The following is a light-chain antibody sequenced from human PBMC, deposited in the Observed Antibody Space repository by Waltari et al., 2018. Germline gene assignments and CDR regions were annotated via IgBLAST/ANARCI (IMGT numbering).Light chain of an antibody. CDR1: SSDVGGYNY. CDR2: EVS. Sequence: QSALTQPPSASGSPGQSVTISCTGTSSDVGGYNYFSWYQQHPGKAPRLMIYEVSQRPSVVPDRFSGCKSGETASLTVSGLHAEDEADYYCSSFAGTSNFVVFGGGTKLTV. V-gene: IGLV2-8*01. J-gene: IGLJ2*01. CDR3: SSFAGTSNFVV.